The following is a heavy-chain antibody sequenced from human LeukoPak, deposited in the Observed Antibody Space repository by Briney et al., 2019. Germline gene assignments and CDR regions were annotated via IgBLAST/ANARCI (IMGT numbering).Heavy chain of an antibody. V-gene: IGHV1-24*01. Sequence: GASVTVSSTVSGYSITELSTHWVRQAPRRGLEWMGGFDPGSGEIIYEQKFQDRVTMTEDTSTDTAYMELSSLRSEDTALYYCATGTHYDLLPFWGQGTLVTVSS. CDR2: FDPGSGEI. D-gene: IGHD3-9*01. CDR3: ATGTHYDLLPF. CDR1: GYSITELS. J-gene: IGHJ4*02.